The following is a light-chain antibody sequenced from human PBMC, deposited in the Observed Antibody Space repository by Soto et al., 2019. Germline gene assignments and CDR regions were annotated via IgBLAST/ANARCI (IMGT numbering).Light chain of an antibody. Sequence: DIQMTQSPSSVSASVGDRVTITCRASQPINSWLAWYQQKLGKAPKLLIYAASSLQSGVPSRFNSTGSGTDFTITINSLQHEDFATYQYQPTMTFPFTFGGGNKVEIK. CDR1: QPINSW. J-gene: IGKJ4*01. V-gene: IGKV1D-12*01. CDR2: AAS. CDR3: QPTMTFPFT.